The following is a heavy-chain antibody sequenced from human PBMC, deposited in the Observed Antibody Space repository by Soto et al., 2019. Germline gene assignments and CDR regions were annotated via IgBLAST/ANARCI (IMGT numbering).Heavy chain of an antibody. Sequence: QVQLVQSGAEVKKPGSSVKVSCKASGGTFSSYAISWVRQAPGQGLEWMGGIIPIFGTANYGQKFQGRVTRTRDESTGTAYMERSSLRVEDTDVYYCARGVGGSYRDWYFDLWGRGTLVTVSS. CDR2: IIPIFGTA. CDR3: ARGVGGSYRDWYFDL. CDR1: GGTFSSYA. D-gene: IGHD1-26*01. J-gene: IGHJ2*01. V-gene: IGHV1-69*01.